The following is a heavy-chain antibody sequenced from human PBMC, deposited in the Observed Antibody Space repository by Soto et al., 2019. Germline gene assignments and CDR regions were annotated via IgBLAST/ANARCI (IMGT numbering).Heavy chain of an antibody. D-gene: IGHD2-15*01. J-gene: IGHJ5*02. V-gene: IGHV4-30-4*01. Sequence: TLSLTCTVSGGSISSGDYYWSWIRQPPGKGLEWIGYIYYSGSTYYNPSLKSRVTISVDTSKNQFSLKLSSVTAADTAVYYWARLGELLQGSWFDPWGQGTLVTVSS. CDR1: GGSISSGDYY. CDR2: IYYSGST. CDR3: ARLGELLQGSWFDP.